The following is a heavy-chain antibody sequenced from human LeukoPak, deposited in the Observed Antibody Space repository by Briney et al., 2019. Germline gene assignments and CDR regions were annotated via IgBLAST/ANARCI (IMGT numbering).Heavy chain of an antibody. CDR1: GFTFSSYD. V-gene: IGHV3-13*05. D-gene: IGHD3-9*01. CDR3: ARGSHDILTGSVYFDY. CDR2: IGTAGDP. J-gene: IGHJ4*02. Sequence: GGSLRLSCAASGFTFSSYDMHWVRQATGKGLEWVSAIGTAGDPYYPGSVKGRFTISRENAKNSSYLQMNSLRAGDTAVYYCARGSHDILTGSVYFDYWGQGTLVTVSS.